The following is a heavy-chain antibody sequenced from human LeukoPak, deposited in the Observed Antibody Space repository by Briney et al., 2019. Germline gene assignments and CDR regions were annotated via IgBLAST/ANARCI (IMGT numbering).Heavy chain of an antibody. V-gene: IGHV3-48*02. CDR3: ARRPYSDTSGRLSDV. J-gene: IGHJ6*02. D-gene: IGHD3-22*01. CDR2: IGSSGSPT. Sequence: GGSLRLSCAASGFASSGYNMNWVRQARGKGLEWISYIGSSGSPTHYADSVGGRFTISRDNAKNSLYLQMNSLRDEDTAVYFCARRPYSDTSGRLSDVWGQGTTVTVSS. CDR1: GFASSGYN.